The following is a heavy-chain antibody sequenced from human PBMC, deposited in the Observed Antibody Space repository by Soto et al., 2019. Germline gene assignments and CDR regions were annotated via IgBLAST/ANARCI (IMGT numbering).Heavy chain of an antibody. CDR2: IYYSGST. CDR3: ARQGVVAATTVNYYYYYMDV. CDR1: GGSISSYY. Sequence: SETLSLTCTVSGGSISSYYWSWIRQPPGKGLEWIGYIYYSGSTNYNPSLKSRVTISVDTSKNQFSLKLSSVTAADTAVYYCARQGVVAATTVNYYYYYMDVWGKGTTVTVSS. V-gene: IGHV4-59*08. J-gene: IGHJ6*03. D-gene: IGHD2-15*01.